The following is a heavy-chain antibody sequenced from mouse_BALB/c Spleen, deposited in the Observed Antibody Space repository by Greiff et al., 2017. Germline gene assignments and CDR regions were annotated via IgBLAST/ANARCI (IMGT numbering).Heavy chain of an antibody. CDR2: ILPGSGST. D-gene: IGHD1-2*01. V-gene: IGHV1-9*01. CDR1: GYTFSSYW. J-gene: IGHJ4*01. Sequence: QVQLKESGAELMKPGASVKISCKATGYTFSSYWIEWVKQRPGHGLEWIGEILPGSGSTNYNEKFKGKATFTADTSSNTAYMQLSSLTSEDSAVYYCARNYYGYVYYYAMDDWGQGTSVTVSS. CDR3: ARNYYGYVYYYAMDD.